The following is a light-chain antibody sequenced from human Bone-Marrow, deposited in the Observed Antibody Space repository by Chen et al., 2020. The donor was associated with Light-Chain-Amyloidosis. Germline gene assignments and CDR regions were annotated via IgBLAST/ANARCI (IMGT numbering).Light chain of an antibody. Sequence: EIVMTQSPATLSVSPGERATLSCRASQSINYKLAWYQHKPGKAPRLLIYGASTRATGIPARFSGSGSGTEFTLTISSMESEDVAIYYCQQYNNWPGTFGPGTKVDIK. CDR1: QSINYK. CDR3: QQYNNWPGT. CDR2: GAS. J-gene: IGKJ3*01. V-gene: IGKV3-15*01.